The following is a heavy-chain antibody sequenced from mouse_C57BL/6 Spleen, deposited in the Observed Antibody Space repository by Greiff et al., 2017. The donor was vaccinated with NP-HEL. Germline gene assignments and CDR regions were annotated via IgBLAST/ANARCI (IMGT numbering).Heavy chain of an antibody. D-gene: IGHD1-1*01. J-gene: IGHJ1*03. CDR1: GYTFTDYY. Sequence: QVQLKESGPELVKPGASVKISCKASGYTFTDYYINWVKQRPGQGLEWIGWIFPGSGSTYYNEKFKGKATLTVDKSSSTAYMLLSSLTSEDSAVYFCARDSIYYYGNRYFDVWGTGTTVTVSS. V-gene: IGHV1-75*01. CDR3: ARDSIYYYGNRYFDV. CDR2: IFPGSGST.